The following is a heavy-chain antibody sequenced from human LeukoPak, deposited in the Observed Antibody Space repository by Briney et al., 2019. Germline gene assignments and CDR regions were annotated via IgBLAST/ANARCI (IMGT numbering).Heavy chain of an antibody. CDR3: ARLEELRNWFDP. Sequence: APVKVSCKASGYTFTSYGISWVRQAPGQGLEWMGWISAYNGNTNYAQKLQGRVTMTTDTSTSTAYMELRSLRSDDTAVYYCARLEELRNWFDPWGQGTLVTVSS. J-gene: IGHJ5*02. CDR1: GYTFTSYG. V-gene: IGHV1-18*01. D-gene: IGHD1-26*01. CDR2: ISAYNGNT.